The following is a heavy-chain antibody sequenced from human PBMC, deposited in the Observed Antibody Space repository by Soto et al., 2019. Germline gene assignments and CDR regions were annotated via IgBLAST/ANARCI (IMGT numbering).Heavy chain of an antibody. CDR2: MYYSGIT. J-gene: IGHJ4*02. Sequence: QVQLQESGPGLVKPSETLSLTCTVSGAPVTSETHFWTWIRQPPGKGLEWIGYMYYSGITNSNPALKSRVTLSVDRSRNQFSLSLNSVTAADTAVYYCAREDMSGTYYFDYWGPGTHVTVSS. CDR1: GAPVTSETHF. V-gene: IGHV4-61*01. D-gene: IGHD1-26*01. CDR3: AREDMSGTYYFDY.